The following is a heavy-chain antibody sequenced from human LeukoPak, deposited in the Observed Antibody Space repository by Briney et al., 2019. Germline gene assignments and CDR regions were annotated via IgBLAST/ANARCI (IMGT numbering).Heavy chain of an antibody. CDR3: ARGGVDYYGSGTYYLMYYFDY. D-gene: IGHD3-10*01. J-gene: IGHJ4*02. CDR1: GFTFNTYG. V-gene: IGHV3-23*01. CDR2: ISGSGGAT. Sequence: GGSLRLSCAASGFTFNTYGMSWVRQAPGKGLEWVSGISGSGGATYYADSVKGRFTISRDDPHNTLDLQVNSLRAEDTAVYFCARGGVDYYGSGTYYLMYYFDYWGQGALVTVSP.